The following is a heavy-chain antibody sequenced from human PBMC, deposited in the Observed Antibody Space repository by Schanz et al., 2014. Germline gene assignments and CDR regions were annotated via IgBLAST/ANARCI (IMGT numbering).Heavy chain of an antibody. J-gene: IGHJ6*02. Sequence: DVQLLESGGGLVQPGGSLRLSCAASGFTFNSYAMTWVRQAPGKGLEWVSSISHSGGSKYYADSVKGRFTISRDNSENTLYLQMNSLSADDTAVFYCAKGMGYCSGGTYYDYYYYGLDVWGQGTTVTGSS. CDR2: ISHSGGSK. CDR1: GFTFNSYA. CDR3: AKGMGYCSGGTYYDYYYYGLDV. D-gene: IGHD2-15*01. V-gene: IGHV3-23*01.